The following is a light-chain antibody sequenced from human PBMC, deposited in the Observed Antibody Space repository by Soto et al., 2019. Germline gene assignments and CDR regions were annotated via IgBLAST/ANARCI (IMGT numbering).Light chain of an antibody. CDR3: CSYTTSATYV. CDR2: GDN. Sequence: QSVLTQPPSVSGAPGQRVSISCTGSTSNIGAPYDVHWYQHLPGTAPKLLIYGDNNRPSGVPDRFSGSKSGNTASLTISGLQADDETDYYCCSYTTSATYVFGTGTKVTVL. J-gene: IGLJ1*01. V-gene: IGLV1-40*01. CDR1: TSNIGAPYD.